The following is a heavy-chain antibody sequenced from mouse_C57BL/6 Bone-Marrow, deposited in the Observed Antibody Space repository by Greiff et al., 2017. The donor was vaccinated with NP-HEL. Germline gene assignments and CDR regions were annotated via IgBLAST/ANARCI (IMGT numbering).Heavy chain of an antibody. J-gene: IGHJ4*01. CDR1: GFSLTSYG. CDR3: ARKSIITTVVAKGDYYAMDY. V-gene: IGHV2-2*01. D-gene: IGHD1-1*01. Sequence: VQLQQSGPGLVQPSQRLSITCTVSGFSLTSYGVHWVRQSPGKGLEWLGVIWSGGSTDYNAAFISRLSISKDNSKSQVFFKMNSLQADDTAIYYCARKSIITTVVAKGDYYAMDYWGQGTSVTVSS. CDR2: IWSGGST.